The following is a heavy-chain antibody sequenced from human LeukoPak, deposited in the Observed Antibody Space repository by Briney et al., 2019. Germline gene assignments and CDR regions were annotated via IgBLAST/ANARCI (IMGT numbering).Heavy chain of an antibody. J-gene: IGHJ5*02. CDR1: GYSISSNYW. CDR3: ARKLDGQSWFDP. Sequence: SETLSLTCGVSGYSISSNYWWAWIRQPPGKGLEWIGYMHHGGGAYYNPSLKNRVTMSVDMSKNQFSLKVNSVTAVDTAVYYRARKLDGQSWFDPWGQGTLVTVSS. D-gene: IGHD3-9*01. CDR2: MHHGGGA. V-gene: IGHV4-28*01.